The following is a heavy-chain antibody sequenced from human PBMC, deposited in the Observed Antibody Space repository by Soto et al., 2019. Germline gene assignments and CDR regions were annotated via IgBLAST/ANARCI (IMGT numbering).Heavy chain of an antibody. J-gene: IGHJ4*02. CDR3: ARGPPSISSSPDFDY. CDR1: GGSFSGYY. CDR2: INHSGST. V-gene: IGHV4-34*01. Sequence: SETLSLTCAVYGGSFSGYYWSWIRQPPGKGLEWIGEINHSGSTNYNPSLKSRVTISVDTSKNQFSPKLSSVTAADTAVYYCARGPPSISSSPDFDYWGQGTLVTVSS. D-gene: IGHD6-6*01.